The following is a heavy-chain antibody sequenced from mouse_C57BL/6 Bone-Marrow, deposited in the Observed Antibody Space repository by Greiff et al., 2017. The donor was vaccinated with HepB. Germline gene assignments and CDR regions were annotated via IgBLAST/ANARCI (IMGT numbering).Heavy chain of an antibody. CDR1: GYTFTSYW. CDR2: IYPGNSDT. V-gene: IGHV1-5*01. D-gene: IGHD2-1*01. Sequence: VQLQQSGPVLARPGASVKMSCKTSGYTFTSYWMHWVKQRPGQGLEWIGAIYPGNSDTSYNQKFKGKAKLTAVTSASTAYMELSSLTNEDSAVYYCTIYGNLWYFDYWGQGTTLTVSS. J-gene: IGHJ2*01. CDR3: TIYGNLWYFDY.